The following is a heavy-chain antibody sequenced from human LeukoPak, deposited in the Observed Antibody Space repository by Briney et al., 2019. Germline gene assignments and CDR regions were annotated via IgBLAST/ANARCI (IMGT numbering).Heavy chain of an antibody. J-gene: IGHJ6*03. D-gene: IGHD3-3*01. CDR1: GFTFSNAW. Sequence: GGSLRLSCAASGFTFSNAWMSWVRQAPGKGLEWVGRIKSRTDGGTTDYAAPVKSRFTISRDDSKNTLYLQMNSLKTEDTAVYYCTTEVLRFLEWFEADYYYYYMDVWGKGTTVTVSS. V-gene: IGHV3-15*01. CDR2: IKSRTDGGTT. CDR3: TTEVLRFLEWFEADYYYYYMDV.